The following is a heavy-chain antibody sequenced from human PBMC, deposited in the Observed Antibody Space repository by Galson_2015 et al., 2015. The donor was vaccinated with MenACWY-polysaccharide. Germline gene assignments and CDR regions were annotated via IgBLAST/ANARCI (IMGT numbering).Heavy chain of an antibody. D-gene: IGHD2-2*01. Sequence: SLRLSCAASGFTFSDYYMTWIRQAPGKGLDWVSYISSSGSTVDYADSVKGRFTISRDNAKNSLYLQLSSLSAEDTAVYYCAREGGGGGYCSSTSCRGAFDIWGQGTVVTVSS. V-gene: IGHV3-11*01. J-gene: IGHJ3*02. CDR2: ISSSGSTV. CDR3: AREGGGGGYCSSTSCRGAFDI. CDR1: GFTFSDYY.